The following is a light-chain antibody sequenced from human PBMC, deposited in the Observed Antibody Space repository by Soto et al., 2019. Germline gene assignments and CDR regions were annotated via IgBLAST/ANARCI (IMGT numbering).Light chain of an antibody. CDR3: SAYTARSTLV. Sequence: QSALTPPASVSGSAGQSITISCSGTMRDVRAYNLVSWYQQHPGTAPKLIIYEVRNRPSGISSRFSGSRSGNTASLTISGLQSEDEGDYDCSAYTARSTLVFGGGTKLTVL. V-gene: IGLV2-14*01. J-gene: IGLJ3*02. CDR1: MRDVRAYNL. CDR2: EVR.